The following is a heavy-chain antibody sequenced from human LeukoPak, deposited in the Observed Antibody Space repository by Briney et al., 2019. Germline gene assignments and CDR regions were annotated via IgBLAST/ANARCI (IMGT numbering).Heavy chain of an antibody. CDR2: ISYDGSNK. D-gene: IGHD4-11*01. J-gene: IGHJ6*02. V-gene: IGHV3-30*18. Sequence: PGGSLRLSCAASGFTFSSYWMSWVRQAPGKGLEWVAVISYDGSNKYYADSVKGRFTISRDNSKNTLYLQMNSLRAEDTAVYYCAKDKYSNYDYGMDVWGQGTTVTVSS. CDR3: AKDKYSNYDYGMDV. CDR1: GFTFSSYW.